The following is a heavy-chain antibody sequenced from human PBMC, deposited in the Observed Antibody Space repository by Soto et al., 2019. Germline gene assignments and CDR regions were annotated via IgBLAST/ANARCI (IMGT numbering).Heavy chain of an antibody. J-gene: IGHJ4*02. D-gene: IGHD6-13*01. CDR2: ISYGGNNK. Sequence: QVQVVESGGGVVQPGGSLRLSCAASGFTFSTSAMHWVRQAPGKGLEWMAMISYGGNNKYYADSVKGRFTISRDISESTLYLQMNSLRTEDTAVYYCAREEFEAGRGHLGYWGQGTLVSVSS. CDR1: GFTFSTSA. CDR3: AREEFEAGRGHLGY. V-gene: IGHV3-30-3*01.